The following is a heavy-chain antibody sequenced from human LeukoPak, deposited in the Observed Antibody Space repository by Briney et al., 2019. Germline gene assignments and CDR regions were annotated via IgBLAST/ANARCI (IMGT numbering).Heavy chain of an antibody. CDR3: ARPDYFASHD. J-gene: IGHJ4*02. CDR2: VYPDDSRT. D-gene: IGHD2/OR15-2a*01. CDR1: GYNFPKSW. V-gene: IGHV5-51*01. Sequence: GESLKISCKASGYNFPKSWIGWVRQMPGKGLEWMAIVYPDDSRTKYSPSFQGQVTISADKSINTAYLQWSGLRASDTAMYYCARPDYFASHDWGRGTLVTVSS.